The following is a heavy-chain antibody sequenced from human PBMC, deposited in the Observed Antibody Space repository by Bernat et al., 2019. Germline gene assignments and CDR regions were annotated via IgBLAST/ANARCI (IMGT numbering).Heavy chain of an antibody. Sequence: EVQLVESGGGLVRPGGSLRLSCAGSGFTFSNAWMNWVRQAPGRGLEWVARIKSKADGGTTDYAAPVKGRFTISRDDSKNTVYVQMNSLKTEDTAVYYCSTGGYVLDYWGQGTLVTVSS. CDR2: IKSKADGGTT. D-gene: IGHD5-12*01. V-gene: IGHV3-15*07. J-gene: IGHJ4*02. CDR1: GFTFSNAW. CDR3: STGGYVLDY.